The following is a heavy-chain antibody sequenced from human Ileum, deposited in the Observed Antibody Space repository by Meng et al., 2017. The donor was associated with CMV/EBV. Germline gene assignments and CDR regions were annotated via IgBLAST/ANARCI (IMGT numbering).Heavy chain of an antibody. J-gene: IGHJ4*02. Sequence: QLQQLCPRLVKPSQPLPLTCYISGVSVSTNNFAWNCIRQSPLRGLEWLGRTAYRSKWDYEYSVSVESRITISPDTSKNQFSLHLRSVTPEDTAIYYCARESELLRFDHWGQGTLVTVSS. CDR2: TAYRSKWDY. D-gene: IGHD6-6*01. CDR3: ARESELLRFDH. V-gene: IGHV6-1*01. CDR1: GVSVSTNNFA.